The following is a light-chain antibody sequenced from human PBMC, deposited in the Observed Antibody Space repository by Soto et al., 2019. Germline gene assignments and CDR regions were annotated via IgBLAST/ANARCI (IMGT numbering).Light chain of an antibody. CDR3: QKYNTWPHT. CDR1: QTVSIN. Sequence: EIVMTQSPATLSVSPGERATLSCRASQTVSINLAWYQQKPGQAPRLLIFDASTRATGIPARFSGSGSGTEFTLTISILQSEDFAVYYCQKYNTWPHTFGQGTKLEI. CDR2: DAS. V-gene: IGKV3-15*01. J-gene: IGKJ2*01.